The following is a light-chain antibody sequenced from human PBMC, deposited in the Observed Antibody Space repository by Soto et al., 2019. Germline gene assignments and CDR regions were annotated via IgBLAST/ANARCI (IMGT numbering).Light chain of an antibody. Sequence: VMTQSPLSLPVTPGAPASISCRSSQSLLHSNGYNYLDWYLQKPGQSPQLLIYLGSNRASGVPARFSGSGSGTDFALKISRVEAEDVGVYYCMQGTHWPITFGQGTRLEIK. CDR2: LGS. V-gene: IGKV2-28*01. J-gene: IGKJ5*01. CDR3: MQGTHWPIT. CDR1: QSLLHSNGYNY.